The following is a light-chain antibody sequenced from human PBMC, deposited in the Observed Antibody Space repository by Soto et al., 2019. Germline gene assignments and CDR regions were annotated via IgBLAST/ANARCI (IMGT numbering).Light chain of an antibody. J-gene: IGKJ1*01. CDR1: QSISSSH. V-gene: IGKV3-20*01. Sequence: EIVLTQSPGTLSLSPGERATLSCRASQSISSSHLAWYQQKPGQAPRLLIYGASSRATGVPDRFSGSGSGTDFTVTISRLEPEDFAVYYCHQYSQSPPWTFGRGTKVDIK. CDR3: HQYSQSPPWT. CDR2: GAS.